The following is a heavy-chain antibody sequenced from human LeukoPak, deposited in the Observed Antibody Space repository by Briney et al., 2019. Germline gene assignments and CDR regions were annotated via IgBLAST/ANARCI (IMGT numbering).Heavy chain of an antibody. Sequence: GGSLGLSCTASGFTFSSYSMNWVRQAPGKGLEWVSYISSGGNTIFYADSVKGRFTISRDNAKNSLYLQMNSLRAEDTALYYCARGCSTTSCYYWYFDLWGRGTLVTVSS. CDR1: GFTFSSYS. D-gene: IGHD2-2*01. CDR3: ARGCSTTSCYYWYFDL. J-gene: IGHJ2*01. V-gene: IGHV3-48*04. CDR2: ISSGGNTI.